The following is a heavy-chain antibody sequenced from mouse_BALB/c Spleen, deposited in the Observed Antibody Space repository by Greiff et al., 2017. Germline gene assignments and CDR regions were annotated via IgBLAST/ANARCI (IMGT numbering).Heavy chain of an antibody. CDR3: ARAYGNYGRNYAMDY. D-gene: IGHD2-1*01. Sequence: DVKLVESGGGLVQPGGSLRLSCATSGFTFTDYYMSWVRQPPGKALEWLGFIRNKANGYTTEYSASVKGRFTISRDNSQSILYLQMNTLRAEDSATYYCARAYGNYGRNYAMDYWGQGTSVTVSS. CDR2: IRNKANGYTT. CDR1: GFTFTDYY. J-gene: IGHJ4*01. V-gene: IGHV7-3*02.